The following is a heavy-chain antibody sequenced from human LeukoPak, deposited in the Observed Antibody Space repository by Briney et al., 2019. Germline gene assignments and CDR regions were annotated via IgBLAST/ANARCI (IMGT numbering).Heavy chain of an antibody. CDR2: ISSSGSTI. CDR1: GGSISSSSYY. D-gene: IGHD3-3*01. Sequence: LSLTCTVSGGSISSSSYYWGWIRQPPGKGLEWVSYISSSGSTIYYADSVKGRFTISRDNAKNSLYLQMNSLRAEDTAVYYCVRGAWRTTEYFQHWGQGTLVTVSS. CDR3: VRGAWRTTEYFQH. V-gene: IGHV3-11*01. J-gene: IGHJ1*01.